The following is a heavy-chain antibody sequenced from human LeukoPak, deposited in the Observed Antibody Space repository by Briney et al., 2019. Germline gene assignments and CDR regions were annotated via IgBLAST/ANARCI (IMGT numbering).Heavy chain of an antibody. V-gene: IGHV4-4*07. CDR1: GGSISSYY. CDR3: RRDLSWNCCYYYMDV. CDR2: IYSSGST. D-gene: IGHD6-13*01. J-gene: IGHJ6*03. Sequence: PSETLSLTCTVSGGSISSYYWSWIRQPAGKGLEWVGRIYSSGSTNYNPPLKSRVTMSVDTSKNQFSQKLSSVTAADTAVYYCRRDLSWNCCYYYMDVWGKGTTVTVSS.